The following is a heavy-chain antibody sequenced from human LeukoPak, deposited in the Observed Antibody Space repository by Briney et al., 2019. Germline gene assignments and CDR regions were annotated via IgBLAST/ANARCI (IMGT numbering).Heavy chain of an antibody. Sequence: PGGSLRLSCAASGFTVSSNYMSWVRQAPGKGLEWVSVINSGGSTYYADSVKGRFTISRDDSKNTLYIQMNSLRAEDTGVYYCAREPPVWRESLPSRHFDYWGQGTLVTVSS. J-gene: IGHJ4*02. D-gene: IGHD1-26*01. CDR2: INSGGST. V-gene: IGHV3-53*01. CDR1: GFTVSSNY. CDR3: AREPPVWRESLPSRHFDY.